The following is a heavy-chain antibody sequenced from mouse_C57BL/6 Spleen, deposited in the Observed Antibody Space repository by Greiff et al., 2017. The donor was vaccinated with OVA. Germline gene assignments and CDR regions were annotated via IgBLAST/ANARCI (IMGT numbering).Heavy chain of an antibody. Sequence: QVQLKESGPGLVAPSQSLSITCTVSGFSLTSYGVHWVRQPPGKGLEWLVVIWSDGSTTYNSALKSRLSISKDNSKSQGFLKMNSRQTDDTAMYYCARHGYSNYGSYAMDYWGQGTSVTVSS. D-gene: IGHD2-5*01. CDR3: ARHGYSNYGSYAMDY. V-gene: IGHV2-6-1*01. CDR1: GFSLTSYG. CDR2: IWSDGST. J-gene: IGHJ4*01.